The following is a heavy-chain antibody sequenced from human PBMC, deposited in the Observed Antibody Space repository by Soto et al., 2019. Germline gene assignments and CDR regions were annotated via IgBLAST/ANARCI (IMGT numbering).Heavy chain of an antibody. CDR1: GDSVSTNSAT. V-gene: IGHV6-1*01. Sequence: SQTLSLTCAISGDSVSTNSATWDWIRQSPSRGLEWLGRTYYRSKWYNDYAVSVKGRITINPDTSNNQLSLQLNSVTPDDTAVYYCARADYGGNSGAFDIWGQGTMVTVSS. D-gene: IGHD4-17*01. CDR2: TYYRSKWYN. J-gene: IGHJ3*02. CDR3: ARADYGGNSGAFDI.